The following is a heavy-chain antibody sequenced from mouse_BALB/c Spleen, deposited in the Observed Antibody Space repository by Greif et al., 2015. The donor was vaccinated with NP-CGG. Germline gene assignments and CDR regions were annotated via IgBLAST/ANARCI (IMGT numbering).Heavy chain of an antibody. Sequence: EVQLVESGGGLVQPGGSLKLSCAASGFTFSSYGMSWVRQTPDKRLELVATINSNGGSTYYPDSVKGRFTISRDNAKNTLYLQMSSLKSEDTAMYYCARDGFDYWGQGTTLTVSS. V-gene: IGHV5-6-3*01. CDR3: ARDGFDY. J-gene: IGHJ2*01. CDR1: GFTFSSYG. CDR2: INSNGGST.